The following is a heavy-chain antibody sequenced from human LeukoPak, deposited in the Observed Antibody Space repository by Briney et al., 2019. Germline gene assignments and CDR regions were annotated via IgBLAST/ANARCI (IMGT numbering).Heavy chain of an antibody. J-gene: IGHJ4*02. CDR2: IYVTGNYI. CDR1: GFTFSRFS. V-gene: IGHV3-21*01. Sequence: KAGGSLRLSCATSGFTFSRFSFRWVRQAPGKGLEWLASIYVTGNYIYYADSVKGRVTISRDNAKNSVFLQMNSLRVEDTAVYCCAREFNTIGNFDYWGQGALVTVSS. CDR3: AREFNTIGNFDY. D-gene: IGHD1-14*01.